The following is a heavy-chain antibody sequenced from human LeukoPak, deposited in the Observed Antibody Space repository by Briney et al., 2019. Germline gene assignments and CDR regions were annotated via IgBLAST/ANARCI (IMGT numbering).Heavy chain of an antibody. Sequence: ASVKVSCKASGYTFTSCGISWVRQAPGQGLEWMGWISAYNGNTNYAQKLQGRVTMTTDTSTSTAYMELRSLRSDDTAVYYCARDANYYGSGSYYNSYWGQGTLVTVSS. J-gene: IGHJ4*02. V-gene: IGHV1-18*01. CDR3: ARDANYYGSGSYYNSY. CDR2: ISAYNGNT. D-gene: IGHD3-10*01. CDR1: GYTFTSCG.